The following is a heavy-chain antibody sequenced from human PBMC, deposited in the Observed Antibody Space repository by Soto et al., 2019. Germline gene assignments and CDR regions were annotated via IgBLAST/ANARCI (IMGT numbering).Heavy chain of an antibody. Sequence: GGSLRLSCAASGFTFSNAWMNWVRQAPGKGLEWVGRIKSKTDGGTTDYAAPVKGRFTISRDDSKNTLYLQMNSLKTEDTAVYYCTTATLEYSSSSVYYYYVMDVWGQGTTVTVSS. J-gene: IGHJ6*02. D-gene: IGHD6-6*01. V-gene: IGHV3-15*07. CDR2: IKSKTDGGTT. CDR3: TTATLEYSSSSVYYYYVMDV. CDR1: GFTFSNAW.